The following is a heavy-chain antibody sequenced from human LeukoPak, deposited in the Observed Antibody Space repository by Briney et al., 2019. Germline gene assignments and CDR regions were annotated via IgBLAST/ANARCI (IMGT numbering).Heavy chain of an antibody. CDR3: AREDSTGYSSLDY. V-gene: IGHV1-2*02. Sequence: GASLKVSCKASGYTFTGYSIHWVRQAPGQGLEWMGWINLKSGGTNYAQKFQARVTMTRETSISTAYMELSRLRSDDTAVYYCAREDSTGYSSLDYWGQGTLVTVSS. D-gene: IGHD3-22*01. CDR1: GYTFTGYS. J-gene: IGHJ4*02. CDR2: INLKSGGT.